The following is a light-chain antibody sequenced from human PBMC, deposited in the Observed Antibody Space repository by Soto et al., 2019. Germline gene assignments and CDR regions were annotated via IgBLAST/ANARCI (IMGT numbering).Light chain of an antibody. Sequence: DIQMTQSPSSLSASVGVRVTITCQASQGISNYVNWYQQKPGKAPMLLISDASNLETGVPSRCSGSGSGTVFNFTISNLQPEDIVTYFWQQCDDLPLTGGGGPEVEI. CDR1: QGISNY. CDR2: DAS. J-gene: IGKJ4*02. V-gene: IGKV1-33*01. CDR3: QQCDDLPLT.